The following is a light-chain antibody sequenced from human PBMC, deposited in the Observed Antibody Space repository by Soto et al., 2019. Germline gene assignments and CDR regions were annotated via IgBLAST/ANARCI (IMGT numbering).Light chain of an antibody. Sequence: DIQMTQSPSTLSASVGDRVTITCRASQSISTWLAWYQQKPGQAPKLLIYKASSLEGGVPSRFGGSGSGTLFNITISRPHPDDFATYYCQQYNTFPLTFGGGTTVDIK. CDR3: QQYNTFPLT. V-gene: IGKV1-5*03. CDR1: QSISTW. J-gene: IGKJ4*01. CDR2: KAS.